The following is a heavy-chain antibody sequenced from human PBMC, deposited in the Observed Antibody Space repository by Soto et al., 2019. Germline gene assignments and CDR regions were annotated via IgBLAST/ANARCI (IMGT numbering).Heavy chain of an antibody. CDR2: ISGSGGST. D-gene: IGHD3-10*01. CDR1: GFTFSSYA. Sequence: GGSLRLSCAASGFTFSSYAMSWVRQAPGKGLEWVSAISGSGGSTYYADSVKGRFTISRDNSKITLYLQMNSLRAEDTAVYYCAKYGRYYYYMDVWGKGTTVTVSS. J-gene: IGHJ6*03. V-gene: IGHV3-23*01. CDR3: AKYGRYYYYMDV.